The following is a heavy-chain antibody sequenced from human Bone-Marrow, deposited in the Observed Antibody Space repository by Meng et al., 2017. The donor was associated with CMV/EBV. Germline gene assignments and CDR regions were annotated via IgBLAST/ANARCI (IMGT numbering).Heavy chain of an antibody. D-gene: IGHD2-21*01. CDR2: ISSYNRNT. CDR3: ATIAYCGGDCYQVHPLYDY. V-gene: IGHV1-18*01. Sequence: ASVKVSCKVSGHTFNSYGITWVRQAPGQGLEWVGWISSYNRNTNYAQKFRGRVTLTTDTSTSIAYMELRSLRSDDTAVYYCATIAYCGGDCYQVHPLYDYWGQGTLVTVSS. J-gene: IGHJ4*02. CDR1: GHTFNSYG.